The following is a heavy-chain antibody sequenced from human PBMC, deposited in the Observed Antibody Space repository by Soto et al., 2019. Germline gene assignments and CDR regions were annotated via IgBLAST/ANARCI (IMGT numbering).Heavy chain of an antibody. CDR3: ARGTSWQLPFDY. D-gene: IGHD6-13*01. CDR2: ISYSGST. Sequence: SETLSLTCTVSSDSISSYYWSWIRQPPGKRLEWIGYISYSGSTDYNPSLKSRVTISGDTSKNQFSLKVSSVTAADTAVYYCARGTSWQLPFDYWGQGALVTVSS. J-gene: IGHJ4*02. V-gene: IGHV4-59*01. CDR1: SDSISSYY.